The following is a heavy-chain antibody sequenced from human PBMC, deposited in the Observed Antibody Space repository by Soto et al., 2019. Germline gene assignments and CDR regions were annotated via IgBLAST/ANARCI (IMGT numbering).Heavy chain of an antibody. CDR3: AKDGRALLWFGSDI. CDR1: GFTFSSYS. J-gene: IGHJ3*02. CDR2: ISGSGGST. V-gene: IGHV3-23*01. Sequence: GGSLRLSCAASGFTFSSYSMNWVRQAPGKGLEWVSAISGSGGSTYYADSVKGRFTISRDNSKNTLYLQMNSLRAEDTAVYYCAKDGRALLWFGSDIWGQGTMVTVSS. D-gene: IGHD3-10*01.